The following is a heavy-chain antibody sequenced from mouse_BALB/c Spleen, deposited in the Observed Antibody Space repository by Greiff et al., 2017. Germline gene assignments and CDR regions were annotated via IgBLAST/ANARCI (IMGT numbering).Heavy chain of an antibody. Sequence: VQLQQPGAELVRPGASVKLSCKASGYTFTSYWINWVKQRPGQGLEWIGQIYPGDGDTNYNGKFKGKATLTADKSSSTAYMQLSSLTSEDSAVYFCARRGVRDYWGQGTTLTVSS. CDR2: IYPGDGDT. D-gene: IGHD2-14*01. V-gene: IGHV1-80*01. CDR3: ARRGVRDY. J-gene: IGHJ2*01. CDR1: GYTFTSYW.